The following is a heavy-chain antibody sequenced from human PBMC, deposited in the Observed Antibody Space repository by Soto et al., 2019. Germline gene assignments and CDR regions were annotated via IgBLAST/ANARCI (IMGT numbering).Heavy chain of an antibody. J-gene: IGHJ4*02. D-gene: IGHD6-6*01. CDR2: ISGSGGST. V-gene: IGHV3-23*01. Sequence: GGSLRLSCAASGFTFSSYAMSWVRQAPGKGLEWVSAISGSGGSTYYADSVKGRFTISRDNSKNTLYLQMNSLRAEDTAVYYCAKRYSSSPREGRYFDYWGQGTLVTVSS. CDR3: AKRYSSSPREGRYFDY. CDR1: GFTFSSYA.